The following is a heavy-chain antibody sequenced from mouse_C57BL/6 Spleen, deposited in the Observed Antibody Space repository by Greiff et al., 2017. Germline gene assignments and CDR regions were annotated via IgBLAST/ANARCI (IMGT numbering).Heavy chain of an antibody. CDR1: GYAFSSSW. CDR3: ARSYYSNFDWYFDV. Sequence: QVQLQQSGPELVKPGASVKISCKASGYAFSSSWMNWVKQRPGKGLEWIGRIYPGDGYTNYNGKFKGKATLTADKSSSTAYMQLSSLTSEDSAVYFCARSYYSNFDWYFDVWGTGTTVTVSS. V-gene: IGHV1-82*01. CDR2: IYPGDGYT. D-gene: IGHD2-5*01. J-gene: IGHJ1*03.